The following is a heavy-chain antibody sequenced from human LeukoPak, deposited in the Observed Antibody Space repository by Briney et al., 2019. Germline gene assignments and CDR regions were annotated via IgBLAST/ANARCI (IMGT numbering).Heavy chain of an antibody. CDR2: IDTVTGNT. CDR1: GYTFTNHA. J-gene: IGHJ5*01. CDR3: ARPGASSPGNWFAS. D-gene: IGHD6-13*01. V-gene: IGHV1-3*04. Sequence: ASVKVSCTASGYTFTNHAMHWVRQAPGQGLEWMGWIDTVTGNTKYSQNFQGRVTITRDTAARIVYVEVKSLTFEDTAVYYCARPGASSPGNWFASWGQGTLVTVSS.